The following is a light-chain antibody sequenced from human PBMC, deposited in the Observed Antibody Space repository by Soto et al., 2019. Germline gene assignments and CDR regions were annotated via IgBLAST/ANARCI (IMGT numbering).Light chain of an antibody. V-gene: IGLV4-69*01. CDR2: VNTDGSH. J-gene: IGLJ2*01. CDR1: SGHSRYA. CDR3: QTWGTAFQV. Sequence: QSVLTQSPSASASLGASVKLTCTLSSGHSRYAIAWHQQQPEKGPRHLMKVNTDGSHSKGDGIPDRFSGSSSGAERYLTISSLQSEDEADYYCQTWGTAFQVFGGGTQLTVL.